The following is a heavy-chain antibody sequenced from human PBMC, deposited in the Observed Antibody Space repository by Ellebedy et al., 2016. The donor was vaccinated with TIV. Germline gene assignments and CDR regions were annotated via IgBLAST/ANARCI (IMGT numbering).Heavy chain of an antibody. CDR3: ASAPYCSSPACPNPYGFDV. J-gene: IGHJ6*02. CDR2: ISSYNGNT. V-gene: IGHV1-18*04. Sequence: AASVKVSCKASGYTFTDYGISWVRQAPGQGPEWMGWISSYNGNTNYAQSFQGRVTMTTETSTSTVHMELASLRSDDTAVYYCASAPYCSSPACPNPYGFDVWGQGTTVTVSS. CDR1: GYTFTDYG. D-gene: IGHD2-2*01.